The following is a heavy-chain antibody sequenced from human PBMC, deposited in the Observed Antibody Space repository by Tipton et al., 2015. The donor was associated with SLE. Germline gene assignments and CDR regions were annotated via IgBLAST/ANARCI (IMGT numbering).Heavy chain of an antibody. Sequence: TLSLTCTVSGDSVKSRYWIWVRQPAGRGLEWLAYRFHDGNINYNPSLKTRLTMSVDTSKNQFSLKLISVTAADTAVYYCARVLGDGTWDRGYFDSWGQGTLVTVSS. D-gene: IGHD2-21*01. J-gene: IGHJ4*02. CDR3: ARVLGDGTWDRGYFDS. CDR1: GDSVKSRY. CDR2: RFHDGNI. V-gene: IGHV4-59*02.